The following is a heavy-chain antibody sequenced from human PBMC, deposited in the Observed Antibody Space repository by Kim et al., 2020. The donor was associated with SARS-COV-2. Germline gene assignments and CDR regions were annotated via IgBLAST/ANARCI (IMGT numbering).Heavy chain of an antibody. V-gene: IGHV3-23*01. CDR1: GFTFRSHG. Sequence: GGSLRLSCAASGFTFRSHGMSWVRQAPGKGLEWVSSISDSGGSTFYADSVKGRFTVSRDNSKNTVDLQMNSLRAEDTAVYYCANGEDDIHMVFFFLGRGQGSVVTVSA. CDR2: ISDSGGST. D-gene: IGHD2-8*01. J-gene: IGHJ4*02. CDR3: ANGEDDIHMVFFFLG.